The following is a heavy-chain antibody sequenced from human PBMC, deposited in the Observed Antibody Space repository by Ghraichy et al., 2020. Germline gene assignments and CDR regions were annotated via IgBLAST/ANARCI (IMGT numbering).Heavy chain of an antibody. CDR3: ARGHSEVATISAYYYYYGMDV. D-gene: IGHD5-12*01. V-gene: IGHV1-69*10. CDR2: IIPIFGIA. J-gene: IGHJ6*02. Sequence: SVKVTCKASGGTFSSYAISWVRQAPGQGLEWMGGIIPIFGIANYAQKFQGRVTITADKSTSTAYMELSSLRSEDTAVYYCARGHSEVATISAYYYYYGMDVWGQGTTVTVSS. CDR1: GGTFSSYA.